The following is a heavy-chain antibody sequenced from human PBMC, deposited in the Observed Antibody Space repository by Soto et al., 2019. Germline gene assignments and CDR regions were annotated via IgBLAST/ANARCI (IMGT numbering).Heavy chain of an antibody. CDR1: GGSIRSHY. J-gene: IGHJ4*02. D-gene: IGHD3-22*01. Sequence: PSETLSLTCTVSGGSIRSHYWSWIRQPPGKGLEWIGYIYYSGFTDYNPSLKSRVTISEDTSKNQFSLRLTSVTAADTAVYYCARDQNSSGYLDYWGQGILVTVSS. CDR3: ARDQNSSGYLDY. CDR2: IYYSGFT. V-gene: IGHV4-59*11.